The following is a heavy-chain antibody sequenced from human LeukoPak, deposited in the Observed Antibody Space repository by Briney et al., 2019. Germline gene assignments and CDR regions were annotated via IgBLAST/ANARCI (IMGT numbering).Heavy chain of an antibody. CDR3: ARETPRRGETRDGYR. V-gene: IGHV3-30-3*01. Sequence: GGSLRLSCAASGFTFSSYAMHWVRQAPGKGLEWVAVISYDGNNKYYADSVKGRFTISRDNSKNTLYLQMNSLRAEDTAVYYCARETPRRGETRDGYRWGQGTLVTVSS. D-gene: IGHD5-24*01. CDR2: ISYDGNNK. J-gene: IGHJ4*02. CDR1: GFTFSSYA.